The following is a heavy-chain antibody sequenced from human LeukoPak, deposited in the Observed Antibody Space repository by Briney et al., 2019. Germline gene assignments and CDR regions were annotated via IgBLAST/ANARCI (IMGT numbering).Heavy chain of an antibody. J-gene: IGHJ4*02. D-gene: IGHD3-22*01. CDR1: GGSISSSGYY. CDR3: ARELEDYYDSSGYSFDY. V-gene: IGHV4-39*07. Sequence: SETLSLTCTVSGGSISSSGYYWSWIRQPPGKGLEWIGEINHSGSTNYNPSLKSRVTISVDTSKNQFSLKLSSVTAADTAVYYCARELEDYYDSSGYSFDYWGQGTLVTVSS. CDR2: INHSGST.